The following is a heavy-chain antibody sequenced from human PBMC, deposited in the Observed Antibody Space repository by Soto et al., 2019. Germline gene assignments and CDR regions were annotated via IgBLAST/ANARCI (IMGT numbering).Heavy chain of an antibody. J-gene: IGHJ6*02. CDR3: ARAYYGSGSYQMNYYYYGMDV. V-gene: IGHV1-69*12. CDR1: GGTFSSYA. CDR2: IIPIFGTA. D-gene: IGHD3-10*01. Sequence: QVQLVQSGAEVKKPGSSVKVSCKASGGTFSSYAISWVRQAPGQGLEWMGGIIPIFGTANYAQKFQGRVTITADESTSTAYMELSSLRSEETAVYYCARAYYGSGSYQMNYYYYGMDVWGQGTTVTVSS.